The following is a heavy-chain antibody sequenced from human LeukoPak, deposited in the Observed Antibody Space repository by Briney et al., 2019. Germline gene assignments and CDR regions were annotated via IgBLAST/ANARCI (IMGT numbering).Heavy chain of an antibody. CDR2: ISSSSSTI. D-gene: IGHD2-15*01. V-gene: IGHV3-48*02. Sequence: GGSLRLSCAASGFTFSSYSLTWVRQAPGKGLEWVSYISSSSSTIYYADSVKGRFTISRDNAKNSLYLQMNSLGDEDTAVYYCAREADCSGGSCYRGAFDIWGQGTMITVSS. CDR3: AREADCSGGSCYRGAFDI. CDR1: GFTFSSYS. J-gene: IGHJ3*02.